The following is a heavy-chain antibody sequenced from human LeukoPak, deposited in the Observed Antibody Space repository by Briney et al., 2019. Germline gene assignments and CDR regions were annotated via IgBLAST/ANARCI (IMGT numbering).Heavy chain of an antibody. V-gene: IGHV3-30-3*01. CDR1: GFTFSSYA. CDR2: ISYDGSNK. J-gene: IGHJ4*02. D-gene: IGHD4-17*01. CDR3: ARDLTTVTWGDY. Sequence: HPGGSLRLSCAASGFTFSSYAMHWVRQAPGKGLEWVAVISYDGSNKYYADSVKGRFTISRDNSKNTLYLQMNSLRAGDTAVYYCARDLTTVTWGDYWGQGTLVTVSS.